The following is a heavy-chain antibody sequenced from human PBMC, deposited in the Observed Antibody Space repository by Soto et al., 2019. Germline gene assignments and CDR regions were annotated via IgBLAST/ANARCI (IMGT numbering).Heavy chain of an antibody. CDR1: GFTFSTFA. Sequence: PGESLRLSCVASGFTFSTFAMTWVRQTPGKGLEWVATVGDDGFRTNVADSVKGRFIISRDNSKDTLSLEMSSLRVEDTGIYYCATKFRSYFDHWGQGVRVTVSS. J-gene: IGHJ4*02. CDR3: ATKFRSYFDH. V-gene: IGHV3-23*01. CDR2: VGDDGFRT.